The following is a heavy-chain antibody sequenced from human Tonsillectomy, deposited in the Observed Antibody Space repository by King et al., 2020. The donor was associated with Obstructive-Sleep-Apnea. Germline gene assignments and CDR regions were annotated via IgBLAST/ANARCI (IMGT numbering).Heavy chain of an antibody. Sequence: VQLVQSGGGLVKPGGSLRLSCAASGFTFSNAWMSWVRQPPGKGLEWVGRIKSKTDGGTTDYAAPVKGRLTNSSDDSKNTLYLQMNSLKTEDTAVYYCTAVARYFDWLLWDDWFDPWGQGTLVTVSS. J-gene: IGHJ5*02. D-gene: IGHD3-9*01. CDR3: TAVARYFDWLLWDDWFDP. V-gene: IGHV3-15*01. CDR1: GFTFSNAW. CDR2: IKSKTDGGTT.